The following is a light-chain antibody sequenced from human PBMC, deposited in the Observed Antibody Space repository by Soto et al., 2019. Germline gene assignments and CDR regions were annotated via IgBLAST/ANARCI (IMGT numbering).Light chain of an antibody. CDR3: QQYAYSPPMYT. V-gene: IGKV3-20*01. CDR1: QSVSSSN. Sequence: EIVLTQSPGTLSFSPGERATLSCRASQSVSSSNLAWYQQKPGQAPRLLIYRASSRATGIPDRFSGSGSGTDFTLTISRLEPEDFAFYYCQQYAYSPPMYTFGQGTKLQMK. CDR2: RAS. J-gene: IGKJ2*01.